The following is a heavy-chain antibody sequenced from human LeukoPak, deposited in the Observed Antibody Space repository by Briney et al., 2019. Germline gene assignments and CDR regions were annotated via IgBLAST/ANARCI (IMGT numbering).Heavy chain of an antibody. CDR1: GLTVSRNY. V-gene: IGHV3-66*01. CDR3: ARVSGVYTYYFDY. Sequence: PGGSLRLSCAASGLTVSRNYMSWVRQAPGKGLERVSVIYSGGNTYYADSVKGRFTISRDNSKNTLYLQMNSLRAEDTAVYYCARVSGVYTYYFDYWGQGTLVTVSS. D-gene: IGHD5/OR15-5a*01. CDR2: IYSGGNT. J-gene: IGHJ4*02.